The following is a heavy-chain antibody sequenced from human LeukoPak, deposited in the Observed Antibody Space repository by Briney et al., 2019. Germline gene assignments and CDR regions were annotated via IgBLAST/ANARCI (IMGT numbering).Heavy chain of an antibody. Sequence: GGSLRLSCAASGFTLSNYNMNWVRQAPGKGLEWVSSISGSSSYLFFADSVKGRFTISRDNTKNSLYLQMNSPRVDDTAVYYCARDAVTGYSSGWYKPFPFDYWGQGSLVTVSS. CDR2: ISGSSSYL. V-gene: IGHV3-21*01. CDR3: ARDAVTGYSSGWYKPFPFDY. J-gene: IGHJ4*02. D-gene: IGHD6-19*01. CDR1: GFTLSNYN.